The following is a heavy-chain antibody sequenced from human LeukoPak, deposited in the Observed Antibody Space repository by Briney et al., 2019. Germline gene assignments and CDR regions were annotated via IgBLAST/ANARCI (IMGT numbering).Heavy chain of an antibody. D-gene: IGHD6-13*01. CDR3: AREAAAGLDY. CDR1: GYTLTELS. V-gene: IGHV1-46*01. J-gene: IGHJ4*02. Sequence: ASVKVSCKVSGYTLTELSMHWVRQAPGQGLEWMGIINPSGGSTSYAQKFQGRVTMTRDTSTSTVYMELSSLRSEDTAVYYCAREAAAGLDYWGQGTLVTVSS. CDR2: INPSGGST.